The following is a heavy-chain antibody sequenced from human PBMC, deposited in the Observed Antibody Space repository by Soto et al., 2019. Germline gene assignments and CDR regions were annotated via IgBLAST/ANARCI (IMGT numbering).Heavy chain of an antibody. CDR2: IWYDGSLK. Sequence: GGSLRLSCAASGFTFSSHGMHWVRQAPGKGLEWVAVIWYDGSLKYYGDSVKGRFTISRDNSKSTVHLQMNSLRAEDTAVYYCARLPWPRIAGTVAHDYWGQGTLVTVSS. CDR3: ARLPWPRIAGTVAHDY. V-gene: IGHV3-33*01. CDR1: GFTFSSHG. J-gene: IGHJ4*02. D-gene: IGHD1-7*01.